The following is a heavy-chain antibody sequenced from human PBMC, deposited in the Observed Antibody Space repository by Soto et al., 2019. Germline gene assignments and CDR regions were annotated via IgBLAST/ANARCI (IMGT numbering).Heavy chain of an antibody. D-gene: IGHD1-26*01. J-gene: IGHJ4*02. Sequence: EVQLLESGGGLAQPGGSLRLSCAASGFTFSSYAMNWVRQAPGKGLEWVSAITGSGDSTYYADSVKGRFTISRDNSKKALYLQMTSLRAEDTAVYYCVRGNSGTCYFFFDYWGQGTLVTVSS. V-gene: IGHV3-23*01. CDR2: ITGSGDST. CDR1: GFTFSSYA. CDR3: VRGNSGTCYFFFDY.